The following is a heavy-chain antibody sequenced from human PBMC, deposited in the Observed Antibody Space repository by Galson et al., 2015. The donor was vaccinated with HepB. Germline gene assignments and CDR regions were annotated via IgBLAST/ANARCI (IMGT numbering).Heavy chain of an antibody. J-gene: IGHJ6*02. D-gene: IGHD3-10*01. CDR1: GFTFSSYA. V-gene: IGHV3-23*01. CDR2: ISGSGGST. CDR3: AKDRLSITMVRGVYHGMDV. Sequence: SLRLSCAASGFTFSSYAMSWVRQAPGKGLEWVSAISGSGGSTYYADSVKGRFTISRDNSKNTLYLQMNSLRAEDTAVYYCAKDRLSITMVRGVYHGMDVWGQGTTVTVSS.